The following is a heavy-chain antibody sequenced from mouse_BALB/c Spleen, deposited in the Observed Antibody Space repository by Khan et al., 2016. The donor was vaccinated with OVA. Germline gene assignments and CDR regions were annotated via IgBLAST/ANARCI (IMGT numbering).Heavy chain of an antibody. Sequence: QVQLKDSGPGLVAPSQSLSITCTVSGFSLTDYGVSWIRQPPGKGLEWLGVIWGGGSTYYNSALKSRLSISKDNPKSQAFLKMSSLQTDDTAMYYCAKGVWSYYYALDYWGQGTSVTVSS. CDR2: IWGGGST. CDR3: AKGVWSYYYALDY. J-gene: IGHJ4*01. CDR1: GFSLTDYG. V-gene: IGHV2-6-5*01.